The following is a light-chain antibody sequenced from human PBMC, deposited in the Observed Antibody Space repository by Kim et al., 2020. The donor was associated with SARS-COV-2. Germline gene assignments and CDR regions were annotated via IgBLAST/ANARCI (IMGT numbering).Light chain of an antibody. CDR2: GTS. Sequence: LSPGEGATLSCRASQSVSTTYLAWYQQKSGQAPRLLIYGTSSRATGIPDRFSGSGSGTDFTLTISRLEPEDFAVYYCQQYGTSPRTFGGGTRWISN. V-gene: IGKV3-20*01. CDR3: QQYGTSPRT. J-gene: IGKJ4*01. CDR1: QSVSTTY.